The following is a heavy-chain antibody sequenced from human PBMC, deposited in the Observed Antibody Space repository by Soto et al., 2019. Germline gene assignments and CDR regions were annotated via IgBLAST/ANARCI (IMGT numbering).Heavy chain of an antibody. CDR1: GFTFSSYA. D-gene: IGHD3-10*01. CDR2: IRGSGGST. CDR3: AKDLSLWFGESHDAFDI. V-gene: IGHV3-23*01. Sequence: EVPLLESGGGLVQPGGSLRLSCAASGFTFSSYAMSWVRQAPGKGLEWVSAIRGSGGSTYYADSVKGRFTISRDNSKNTLYLQMNSLRAEDTAVYYCAKDLSLWFGESHDAFDIWGQGTMVTVSS. J-gene: IGHJ3*02.